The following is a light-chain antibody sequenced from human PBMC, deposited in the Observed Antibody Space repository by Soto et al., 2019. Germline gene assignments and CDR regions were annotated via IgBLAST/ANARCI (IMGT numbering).Light chain of an antibody. Sequence: QSVLTQSPSVSAAPGQNVTISCSGSSSNIEKNFVSWYQQVPGRAPKLLIFDNNRRPSGTPERMSGSKSGTSATLDITGLQTGDEADYYCATWDSSLSGVLFGGGTKLTVL. J-gene: IGLJ2*01. CDR3: ATWDSSLSGVL. CDR2: DNN. V-gene: IGLV1-51*01. CDR1: SSNIEKNF.